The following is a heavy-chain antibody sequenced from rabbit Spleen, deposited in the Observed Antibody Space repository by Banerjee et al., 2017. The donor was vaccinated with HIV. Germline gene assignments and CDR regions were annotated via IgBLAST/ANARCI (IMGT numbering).Heavy chain of an antibody. V-gene: IGHV1S40*01. J-gene: IGHJ4*01. CDR2: IGTGSSDRT. CDR1: GFSFSRSA. Sequence: QSLEESGGDLVKPGASLTLTCTASGFSFSRSAMCWVRQAPGKGLEWIACIGTGSSDRTYYASWAKGRFTISKTSSTTVTLQMTSLTAADTATYFCARDPDTGNSGYGYDLWGPGTLVTVS. D-gene: IGHD6-1*01. CDR3: ARDPDTGNSGYGYDL.